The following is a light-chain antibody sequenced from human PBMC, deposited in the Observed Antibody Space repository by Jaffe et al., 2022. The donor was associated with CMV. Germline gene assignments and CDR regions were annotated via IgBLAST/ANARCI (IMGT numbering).Light chain of an antibody. CDR2: DNN. V-gene: IGLV1-51*01. CDR1: SSNIGNND. CDR3: ATWDTNLSAGL. Sequence: QSVLTQPPSVSAAPGQRVTISCSGSSSNIGNNDVSWFQQLPGTAPKLLIYDNNKRPSGIPNRFSGSKSGTSATLGITGLQTGDEADYYCATWDTNLSAGLFGGGTKLTVL. J-gene: IGLJ2*01.